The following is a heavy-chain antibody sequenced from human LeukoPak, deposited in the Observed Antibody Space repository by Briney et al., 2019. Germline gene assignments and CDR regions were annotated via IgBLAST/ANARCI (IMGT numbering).Heavy chain of an antibody. J-gene: IGHJ4*02. D-gene: IGHD2-15*01. CDR2: ISYDGSNK. CDR1: GFTFSSYA. V-gene: IGHV3-30-3*01. CDR3: ARDHTHCSGGSCYSIYYFDY. Sequence: PGRSLGLSCAASGFTFSSYAMHWVRQAPGKGLEWVAVISYDGSNKYYADSVKGRFTISRDNSKNTLYLQMNSLRAEDTAVYYCARDHTHCSGGSCYSIYYFDYWGQGTLVTVSS.